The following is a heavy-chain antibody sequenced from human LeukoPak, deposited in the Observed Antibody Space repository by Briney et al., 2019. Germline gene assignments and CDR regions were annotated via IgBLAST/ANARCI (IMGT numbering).Heavy chain of an antibody. Sequence: ETLSLTCTVSGRSMSSYYWSWLRHPPGKGLEWIGYIYYIVSTNYNPSLKSRVTISVDTSKNQFSLKLSSVTAEDTVVYYCARSHDLAVAGTLEFFWHRGKLDAFDIWGQGTMVTVSS. J-gene: IGHJ3*02. D-gene: IGHD6-19*01. CDR1: GRSMSSYY. V-gene: IGHV4-59*01. CDR2: IYYIVST. CDR3: ARSHDLAVAGTLEFFWHRGKLDAFDI.